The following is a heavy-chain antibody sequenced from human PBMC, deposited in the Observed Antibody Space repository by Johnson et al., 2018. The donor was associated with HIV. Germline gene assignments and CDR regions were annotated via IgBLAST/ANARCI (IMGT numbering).Heavy chain of an antibody. Sequence: VQVVESGGGLVKPGGSLRLSCAASGFTFSDYYMSWIRQAPGKGLEWVSGINWNGGSTGYADSVKGRFTISRDNAKNSLYLQMNSLRAEDTALYYCARDGAGTGEGLDAFDIWGQGTMVTVSS. CDR3: ARDGAGTGEGLDAFDI. V-gene: IGHV3-20*04. J-gene: IGHJ3*02. CDR1: GFTFSDYY. CDR2: INWNGGST. D-gene: IGHD7-27*01.